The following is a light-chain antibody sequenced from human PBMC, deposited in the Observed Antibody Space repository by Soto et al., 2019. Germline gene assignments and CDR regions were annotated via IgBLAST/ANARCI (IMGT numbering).Light chain of an antibody. CDR2: EVS. J-gene: IGLJ3*02. CDR1: SSDVGGYNY. V-gene: IGLV2-14*01. Sequence: QSALTQPPSVSGSPGQSITLSCTGTSSDVGGYNYVSWYQQHPGKAPKLMIYEVSNRPSGVSNRFSGSKSGNTASLTISGLQAEDEADYYCSSYTSSSTRVFGGGTKLTVL. CDR3: SSYTSSSTRV.